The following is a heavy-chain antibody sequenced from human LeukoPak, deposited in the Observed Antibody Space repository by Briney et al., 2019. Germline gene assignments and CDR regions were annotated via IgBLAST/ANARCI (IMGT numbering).Heavy chain of an antibody. CDR1: GVPISSVNW. CDR2: IYHMGST. D-gene: IGHD3-9*01. CDR3: ARVVLRYFDWLYAFDY. J-gene: IGHJ4*02. Sequence: SETLSLTCAVSGVPISSVNWWSWVRQPPGKGLEWIGEIYHMGSTNYNPSLKSRVTISVDKSKNQFSLNLSSVTAADTAVYYCARVVLRYFDWLYAFDYWGQGTLVAVSS. V-gene: IGHV4-4*02.